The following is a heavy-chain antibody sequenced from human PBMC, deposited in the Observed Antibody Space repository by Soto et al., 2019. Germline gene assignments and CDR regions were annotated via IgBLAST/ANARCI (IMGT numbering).Heavy chain of an antibody. CDR1: GGSISSGGYS. J-gene: IGHJ5*02. D-gene: IGHD6-6*01. Sequence: PSETLSLTCAVSGGSISSGGYSWSWIRQPPGKGLEWIGYIYHSGSTYYNPSLKSRVTISVDRSKNQFSLKLSSVTAADTAVYYCARVGPYSSSSVSDPWGQGTLVTVSS. CDR3: ARVGPYSSSSVSDP. V-gene: IGHV4-30-2*01. CDR2: IYHSGST.